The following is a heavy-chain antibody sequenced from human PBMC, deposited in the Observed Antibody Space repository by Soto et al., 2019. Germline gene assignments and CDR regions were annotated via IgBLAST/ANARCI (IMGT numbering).Heavy chain of an antibody. CDR2: ISGHNGNT. CDR1: GYTLTNYG. Sequence: QVQLVQSGDEVKKTGASVKVSCRASGYTLTNYGISWVRQAPGQGLFWMGWISGHNGNTLYAQKVQGRLTLTIDTSTNTAYIELMSPKIDDTALYYCVREWQLSTWGQGTLVTVPS. D-gene: IGHD1-1*01. V-gene: IGHV1-18*01. J-gene: IGHJ5*02. CDR3: VREWQLST.